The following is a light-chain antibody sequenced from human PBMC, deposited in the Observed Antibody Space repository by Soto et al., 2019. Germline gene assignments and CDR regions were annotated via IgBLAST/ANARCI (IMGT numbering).Light chain of an antibody. J-gene: IGLJ3*02. CDR1: SSNIGNNY. V-gene: IGLV1-51*01. CDR3: SSYTTSSTWV. Sequence: QSVLTQPPSVSAAPGQKVTISCSGSSSNIGNNYVSWYQQLPGTAPKLLIYDNNKRPSGVSNRFSGSKSGNTASLTISGLQAEDEADYYCSSYTTSSTWVFGGGTKLTVL. CDR2: DNN.